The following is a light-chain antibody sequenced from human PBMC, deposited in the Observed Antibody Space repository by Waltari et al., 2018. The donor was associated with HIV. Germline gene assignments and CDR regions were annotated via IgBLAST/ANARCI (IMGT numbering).Light chain of an antibody. V-gene: IGLV1-44*01. CDR1: SSNIGSNH. CDR2: GTK. Sequence: QSVLTQPPSASGTPGQRVTISCSGSSSNIGSNHVNWYQKLPGTAPQLLIYGTKQRPSGVPDRFSGYKSGTSASLAISGLQSEDEAFYYCAPWDDSLNGWIVGGGTKLTVL. J-gene: IGLJ2*01. CDR3: APWDDSLNGWI.